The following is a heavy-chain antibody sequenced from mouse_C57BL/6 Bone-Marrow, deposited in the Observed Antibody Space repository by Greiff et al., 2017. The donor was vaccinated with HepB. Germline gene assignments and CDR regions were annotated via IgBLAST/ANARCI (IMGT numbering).Heavy chain of an antibody. CDR2: IDPETGGT. CDR1: GYTFTDYE. D-gene: IGHD1-1*01. J-gene: IGHJ2*01. Sequence: VHLVESGAELVRPGASVTLSCKASGYTFTDYEMHWVKQTPVHGLEWIGAIDPETGGTAYNQKFKGKAILTADKSSSTAYMELRSLTSEDSAVYYCTRKGITTVVGDYWGQGTTLTVSS. CDR3: TRKGITTVVGDY. V-gene: IGHV1-15*01.